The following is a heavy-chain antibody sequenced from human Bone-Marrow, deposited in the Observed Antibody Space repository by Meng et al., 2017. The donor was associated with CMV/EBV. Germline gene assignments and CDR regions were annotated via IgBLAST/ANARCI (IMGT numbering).Heavy chain of an antibody. V-gene: IGHV4-61*08. Sequence: GSLRLSCTVSGGSISSGGYYWSWLRQPPGRGLEWIGYIYYSGTTKYNPSLKSRVTISVDTSKNQFSLKLNSVTAADTAIYYCARVHDDYSNPGFDYWGQGNLVTVSS. D-gene: IGHD4-11*01. CDR1: GGSISSGGYY. CDR3: ARVHDDYSNPGFDY. CDR2: IYYSGTT. J-gene: IGHJ4*02.